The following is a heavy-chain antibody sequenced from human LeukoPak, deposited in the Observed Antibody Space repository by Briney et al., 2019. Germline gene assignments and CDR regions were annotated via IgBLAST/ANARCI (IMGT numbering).Heavy chain of an antibody. CDR1: GYTFTSYG. V-gene: IGHV1-18*01. CDR2: ISAYNGNT. Sequence: ASVKVSCKASGYTFTSYGISWVRQAPGRGLEWMGWISAYNGNTNYAQKLQGRVTMTTDTSTSTAYMELRSLRSDDTAVYYCARERYSSSWYFARYYYYYYGMDVWGQGTTVTVSS. CDR3: ARERYSSSWYFARYYYYYYGMDV. D-gene: IGHD6-13*01. J-gene: IGHJ6*02.